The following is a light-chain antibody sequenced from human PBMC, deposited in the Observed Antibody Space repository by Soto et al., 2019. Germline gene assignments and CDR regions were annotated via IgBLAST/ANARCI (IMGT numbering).Light chain of an antibody. CDR3: CSYAGSYTWV. CDR1: SSDVGAYNF. V-gene: IGLV2-11*01. CDR2: DVS. J-gene: IGLJ1*01. Sequence: QSALTQPRSVSGSPGQSVTISCTGTSSDVGAYNFVSWYQQHPGKAPKLMIYDVSKRPSGVSDRFSGSKSGNTASLTISGLQAEHEADYYCCSYAGSYTWVFGTGTKLTVL.